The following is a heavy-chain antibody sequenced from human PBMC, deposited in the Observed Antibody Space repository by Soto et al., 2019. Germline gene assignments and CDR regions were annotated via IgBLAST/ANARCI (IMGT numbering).Heavy chain of an antibody. CDR2: IWYDGSNK. V-gene: IGHV3-33*01. Sequence: GGSLRLSCAASGFTFSSYGMHWVRQAPGKGLEWVAVIWYDGSNKNYADSVKGRFSISRDNSKSTLYLQMNSLRAEDTAVYYCAGQLYSSYWYAIDYWGQGTLVTV. CDR1: GFTFSSYG. CDR3: AGQLYSSYWYAIDY. D-gene: IGHD6-13*01. J-gene: IGHJ4*02.